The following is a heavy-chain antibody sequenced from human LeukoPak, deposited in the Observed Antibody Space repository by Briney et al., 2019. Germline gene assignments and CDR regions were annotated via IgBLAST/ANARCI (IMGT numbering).Heavy chain of an antibody. J-gene: IGHJ4*02. D-gene: IGHD5-12*01. CDR1: GGSISSYY. CDR3: ARVRVDIVAFDY. V-gene: IGHV4-59*01. Sequence: SVTLSLTCTVSGGSISSYYWSWIRQPPGKGLEWIGYIYYSGSTNYNPSLKSRVTISVDTSKNQFSLKLSSVTAADTAVYYCARVRVDIVAFDYWGQGTLVTVSS. CDR2: IYYSGST.